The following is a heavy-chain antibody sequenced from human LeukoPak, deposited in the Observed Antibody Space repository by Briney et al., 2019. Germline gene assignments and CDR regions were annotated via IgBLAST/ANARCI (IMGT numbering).Heavy chain of an antibody. CDR1: GGSISINNYY. CDR3: ARQTCSGGSCYSVGWFDP. V-gene: IGHV4-39*01. J-gene: IGHJ5*02. D-gene: IGHD2-15*01. Sequence: PSETLSLTCTVSGGSISINNYYWGWIRQPPGKGLEWIGYIYYSGSTNYNPSLKSRVSISVDTSKNQFSLKLSSVTAADTAVYYCARQTCSGGSCYSVGWFDPWGQGTLVTVSS. CDR2: IYYSGST.